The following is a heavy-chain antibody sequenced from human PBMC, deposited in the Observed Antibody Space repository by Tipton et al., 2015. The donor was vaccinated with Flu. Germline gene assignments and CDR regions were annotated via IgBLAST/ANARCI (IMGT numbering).Heavy chain of an antibody. V-gene: IGHV4-38-2*02. Sequence: TLSLTCTVSGDSLTNGRYWDWVRQPPGKGLEWIGNIHHRGSTYYSPSLKSRATISMDTSKNQFSLTLISVTAADTAIYYCARDRPYGDFSETLDYWGQGMLVTISS. CDR1: GDSLTNGRY. CDR3: ARDRPYGDFSETLDY. J-gene: IGHJ4*02. CDR2: IHHRGST. D-gene: IGHD4-17*01.